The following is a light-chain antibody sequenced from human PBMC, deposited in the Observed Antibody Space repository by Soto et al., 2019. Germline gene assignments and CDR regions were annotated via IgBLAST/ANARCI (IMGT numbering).Light chain of an antibody. CDR2: EVT. J-gene: IGLJ2*01. V-gene: IGLV2-8*01. Sequence: QSALTQPPSASGSPGQSVTISCTGTSSDVGGYNYVSCYQQHPGKAPKLMIYEVTKRPSGVPDRFSGSKSGNTASLTVSGLQTEDEADYYCSSHAGGNMRVFGGGTKLTVL. CDR3: SSHAGGNMRV. CDR1: SSDVGGYNY.